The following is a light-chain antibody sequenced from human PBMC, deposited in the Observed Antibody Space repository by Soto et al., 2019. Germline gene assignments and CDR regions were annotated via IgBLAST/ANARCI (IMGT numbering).Light chain of an antibody. J-gene: IGKJ4*01. CDR2: DAS. Sequence: EIMLKQYPATLSLSPGERATLSCRASQSVNGLLGWYQKKPGQAPRPLISDASKRATGIPARLSGSGFETDLTITISSLETEDFEVYYCQQRISWTLTFGGGTKVDIK. V-gene: IGKV3-11*01. CDR3: QQRISWTLT. CDR1: QSVNGL.